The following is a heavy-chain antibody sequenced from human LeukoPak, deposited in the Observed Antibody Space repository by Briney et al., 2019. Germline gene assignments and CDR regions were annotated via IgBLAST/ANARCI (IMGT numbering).Heavy chain of an antibody. Sequence: ASVKVSCKASGYTFTSYYVHWVRQAPGQGLEWMGIIDPGGGTTTYARRFRGRVTMTRDTSTSTLYMELSSLRSEDTAVYYCARLSESPDYWGQGTLVTVSS. CDR2: IDPGGGTT. J-gene: IGHJ4*02. CDR3: ARLSESPDY. V-gene: IGHV1-46*01. D-gene: IGHD2/OR15-2a*01. CDR1: GYTFTSYY.